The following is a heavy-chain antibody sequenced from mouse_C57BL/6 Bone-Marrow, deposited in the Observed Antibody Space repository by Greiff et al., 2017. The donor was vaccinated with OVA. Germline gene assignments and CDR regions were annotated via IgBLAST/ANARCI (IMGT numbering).Heavy chain of an antibody. Sequence: VQLQQSGAELVRPGASVTLSCKASGYTFTDYEMHWVKQTPVPGLEWIGAIDPETGGTAYNQKFKGKAILTADKSSSTAYMELRSLTSEDSAVYYCTTYSNHPFAYWGQGTLVTVSA. CDR2: IDPETGGT. J-gene: IGHJ3*01. V-gene: IGHV1-15*01. CDR3: TTYSNHPFAY. D-gene: IGHD2-5*01. CDR1: GYTFTDYE.